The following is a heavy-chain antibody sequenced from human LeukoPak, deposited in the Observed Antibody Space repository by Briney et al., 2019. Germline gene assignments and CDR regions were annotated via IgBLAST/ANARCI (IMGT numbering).Heavy chain of an antibody. V-gene: IGHV1-24*01. CDR3: ASDYAVH. Sequence: ASVKVSCKVSGYSLSEMSIHWVRLAPGKGLEWVANFDREDGERTYAQKFQGRATMTEDTSTDTTYLEMSSLTSEDTAIYYCASDYAVHWGQGTLVTVS. CDR2: FDREDGER. J-gene: IGHJ4*02. CDR1: GYSLSEMS. D-gene: IGHD4-17*01.